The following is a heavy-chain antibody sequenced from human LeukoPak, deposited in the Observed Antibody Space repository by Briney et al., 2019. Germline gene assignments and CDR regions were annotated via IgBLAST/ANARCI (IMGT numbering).Heavy chain of an antibody. Sequence: PGGSLRLSCAASGFTFSSYAMSWVRQPPGKGLEWIGEINHSGSTNYNPSLKRRVTISVDTSKNQFSLKLSSVTAADTAVYYCARGARTDGSGSYCSYWGQGTLVTVSS. CDR3: ARGARTDGSGSYCSY. V-gene: IGHV4-34*01. CDR2: INHSGST. J-gene: IGHJ4*02. D-gene: IGHD3-10*01. CDR1: GFTFSSYA.